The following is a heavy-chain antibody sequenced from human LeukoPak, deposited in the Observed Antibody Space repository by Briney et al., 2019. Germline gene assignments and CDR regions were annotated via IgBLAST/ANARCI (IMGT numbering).Heavy chain of an antibody. CDR3: ARLDYYDSSGYLGDFDY. Sequence: ASVKVSCKASGYTFTSYYMHWVRQAPGQGLEWMGIINPSGGSTSYAQKFQGRVTMTRDTSTSTVYMELSSLRSEDTAVYYCARLDYYDSSGYLGDFDYWGQGTLVTVSS. D-gene: IGHD3-22*01. V-gene: IGHV1-46*01. J-gene: IGHJ4*02. CDR1: GYTFTSYY. CDR2: INPSGGST.